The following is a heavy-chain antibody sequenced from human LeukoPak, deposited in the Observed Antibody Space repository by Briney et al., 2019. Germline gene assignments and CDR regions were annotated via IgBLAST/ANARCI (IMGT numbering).Heavy chain of an antibody. Sequence: SQTLSLTCAVSGGSIGSGSYSWSWIRQPPGKGLEWIGYIYPRGSTYYNPSLKSRVILSLDKSANQFSLNLSSVTAADTAVYYCARFSPRAMGNYLDFWGQGTLVTVSS. CDR1: GGSIGSGSYS. CDR2: IYPRGST. CDR3: ARFSPRAMGNYLDF. J-gene: IGHJ4*02. D-gene: IGHD7-27*01. V-gene: IGHV4-30-2*01.